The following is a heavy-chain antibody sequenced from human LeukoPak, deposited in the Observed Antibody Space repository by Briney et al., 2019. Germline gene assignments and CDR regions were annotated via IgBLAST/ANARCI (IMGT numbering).Heavy chain of an antibody. J-gene: IGHJ5*02. CDR3: ARISPREGRNWFDP. D-gene: IGHD1-26*01. Sequence: ASVKVSCKASGYTFTSYDINWVRQATGQGLEWMGWMNPNSGNTGYAQNFQGRVTMTRNTSISTAYMELSSLRSEDTAVYYCARISPREGRNWFDPWGQGTLVTVSS. CDR2: MNPNSGNT. CDR1: GYTFTSYD. V-gene: IGHV1-8*01.